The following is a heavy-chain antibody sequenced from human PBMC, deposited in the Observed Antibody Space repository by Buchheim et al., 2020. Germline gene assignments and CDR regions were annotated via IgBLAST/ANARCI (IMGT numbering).Heavy chain of an antibody. CDR3: ARPSVRSDIVVVVAATDYYYGMDV. V-gene: IGHV1-8*01. CDR1: GYTFTSYD. J-gene: IGHJ6*01. Sequence: QVQLVQSGAEVKKPGASVKVSCKASGYTFTSYDINWVRQATGQGLEWMGWMNPNSGNTGYAQKFQGRVTMTRNTSISTAYMELRSLRSADTAVYYCARPSVRSDIVVVVAATDYYYGMDVWGQGTT. D-gene: IGHD2-15*01. CDR2: MNPNSGNT.